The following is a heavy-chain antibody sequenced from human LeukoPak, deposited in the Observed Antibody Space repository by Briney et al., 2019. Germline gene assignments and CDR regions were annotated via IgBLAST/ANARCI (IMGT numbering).Heavy chain of an antibody. CDR3: ARGVGSSSEAY. J-gene: IGHJ4*02. CDR2: INHSGST. CDR1: GGSFSGYY. Sequence: ETLSLTCAVYGGSFSGYYRSWIRQPPGKGLEWIGEINHSGSTNYNPSLKSRVTISVDTSKNQFSLKLSSVTAADTAVYYCARGVGSSSEAYWGQGTLVTVSS. V-gene: IGHV4-34*01. D-gene: IGHD6-6*01.